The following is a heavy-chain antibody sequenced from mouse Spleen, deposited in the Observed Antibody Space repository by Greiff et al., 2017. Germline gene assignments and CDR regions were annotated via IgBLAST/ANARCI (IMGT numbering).Heavy chain of an antibody. CDR2: IYPGDGDT. CDR1: GYAFSSYW. V-gene: IGHV1-80*01. D-gene: IGHD2-1*01. Sequence: QVQLQQSGAELVKPGASVKISCKASGYAFSSYWMNWVKQRPGKGLEWIGQIYPGDGDTNYNGKFKGKATLTADKSSSTAYMQLSSLTSEDSAVYFCARALYGNYDYYAMDYWGQGTSVTVSS. CDR3: ARALYGNYDYYAMDY. J-gene: IGHJ4*01.